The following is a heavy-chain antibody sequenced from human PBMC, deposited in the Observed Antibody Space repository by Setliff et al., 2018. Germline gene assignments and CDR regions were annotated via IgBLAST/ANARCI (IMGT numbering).Heavy chain of an antibody. V-gene: IGHV4-39*01. D-gene: IGHD2-15*01. J-gene: IGHJ5*02. CDR2: IYDSGSS. Sequence: KASETLSLTCTVSGGSVSNSGFFWGWLRQAPGKGLEWIGNIYDSGSSNYNASLKSRLIITRDTSKNQISLKLTSVTAADTAVYYCGRVFSRIEGWGNWFDPWGQGILVTVSS. CDR3: GRVFSRIEGWGNWFDP. CDR1: GGSVSNSGFF.